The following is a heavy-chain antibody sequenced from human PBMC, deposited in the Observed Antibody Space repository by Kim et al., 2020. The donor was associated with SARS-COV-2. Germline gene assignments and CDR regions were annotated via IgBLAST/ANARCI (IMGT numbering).Heavy chain of an antibody. J-gene: IGHJ3*02. Sequence: GGSLRLSCAASGLTFSDYYMSWIRQAPGKGLEWVSYISGSGGNMYYADSVKGRFTISRDNAENSLYLQMNSLRAEDTAVYYCARGWYAFDIWGQGTLVTVSS. CDR3: ARGWYAFDI. CDR2: ISGSGGNM. V-gene: IGHV3-11*01. D-gene: IGHD2-15*01. CDR1: GLTFSDYY.